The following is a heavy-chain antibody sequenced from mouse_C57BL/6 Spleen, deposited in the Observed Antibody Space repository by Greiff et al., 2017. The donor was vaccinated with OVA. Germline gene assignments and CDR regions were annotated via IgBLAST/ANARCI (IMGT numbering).Heavy chain of an antibody. V-gene: IGHV1-82*01. CDR3: ARNGDYDWYFDV. J-gene: IGHJ1*03. CDR1: GYAFSSSW. Sequence: QVQLQQSGPELVKPGASVKISCKASGYAFSSSWMNWVKQRPGKGLEWIGRIYPGDGDTNYNGKFKGKATLTAAKSSSTSYMQLSSLTSEDSAVYFCARNGDYDWYFDVWGTVTTVTVSS. CDR2: IYPGDGDT. D-gene: IGHD2-13*01.